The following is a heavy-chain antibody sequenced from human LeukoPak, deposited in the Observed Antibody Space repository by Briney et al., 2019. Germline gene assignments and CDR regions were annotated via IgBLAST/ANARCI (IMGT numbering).Heavy chain of an antibody. J-gene: IGHJ4*02. CDR1: GFTLSSYA. Sequence: GGSLRLSCAASGFTLSSYAMSRVRQAPGKGLEWVSAINGNGGSTYYADSVKGRFTISRDNSKNTLYLQMNSLRAEDTAVYYCAKDINYYESSEVFDNWGQGTLVTVSS. CDR3: AKDINYYESSEVFDN. V-gene: IGHV3-23*01. D-gene: IGHD3-22*01. CDR2: INGNGGST.